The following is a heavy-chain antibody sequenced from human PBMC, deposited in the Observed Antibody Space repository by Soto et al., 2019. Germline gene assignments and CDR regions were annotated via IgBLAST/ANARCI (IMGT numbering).Heavy chain of an antibody. J-gene: IGHJ4*02. CDR2: IDPSGGSA. Sequence: QVQLVQSGAEVKKPGASVKVSCKASGYTFTNYYIHWVRQAPGQGLEWMGFIDPSGGSAAYAQNFQDRGXXTXNXSVTTVYMELSSLRSEDTAVYYCARDIVATIAGGGYWGQGALVTVSS. CDR1: GYTFTNYY. D-gene: IGHD5-12*01. CDR3: ARDIVATIAGGGY. V-gene: IGHV1-46*03.